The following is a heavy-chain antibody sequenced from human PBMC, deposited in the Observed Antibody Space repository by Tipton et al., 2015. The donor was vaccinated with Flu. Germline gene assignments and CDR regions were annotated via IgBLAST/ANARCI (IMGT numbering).Heavy chain of an antibody. CDR1: GYTFTGYY. D-gene: IGHD3-3*01. CDR3: ARGNVLRLLEWLSPPEV. CDR2: INPNSGGT. Sequence: QMQLVQSGAEVKKPGASVKVSCKASGYTFTGYYMHWVRQAPGQGLEWMGRINPNSGGTNYAQKFEGRVTMTRDTSIRTAYMELSRLRSDDTAVYYCARGNVLRLLEWLSPPEVWGQGTTVTVSS. J-gene: IGHJ6*02. V-gene: IGHV1-2*06.